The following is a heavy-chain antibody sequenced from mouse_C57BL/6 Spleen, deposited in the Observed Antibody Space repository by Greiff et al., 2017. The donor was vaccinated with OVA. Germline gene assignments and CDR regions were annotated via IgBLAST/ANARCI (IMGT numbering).Heavy chain of an antibody. CDR2: IYPGDGDT. Sequence: QVQLQQPGPELVKPGASVKLSCKASGYAFSSSWMNWVKQRPGKGLEWIGRIYPGDGDTNYNGKFKGKATLTADKSYSTAYMQLSSLTSEDSAVYVCARSYDDDVRFAYWGQGTLVTVSA. CDR3: ARSYDDDVRFAY. D-gene: IGHD2-4*01. J-gene: IGHJ3*01. CDR1: GYAFSSSW. V-gene: IGHV1-82*01.